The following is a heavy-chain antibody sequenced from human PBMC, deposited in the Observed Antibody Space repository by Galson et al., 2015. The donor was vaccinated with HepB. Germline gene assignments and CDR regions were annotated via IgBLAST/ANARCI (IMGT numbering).Heavy chain of an antibody. D-gene: IGHD1-26*01. Sequence: SLRLSCAASGFTFSNYDMSWVRQAPGKGLEWLSGISGSGGITYFADSVKGRFTISRDNSKNTLYLQMNGLRAEDTAAYYCISANLYYFDYWGQGTLVTVSS. CDR2: ISGSGGIT. CDR1: GFTFSNYD. V-gene: IGHV3-23*01. J-gene: IGHJ4*02. CDR3: ISANLYYFDY.